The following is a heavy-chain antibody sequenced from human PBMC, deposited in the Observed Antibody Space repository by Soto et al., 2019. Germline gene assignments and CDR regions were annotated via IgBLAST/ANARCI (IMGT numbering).Heavy chain of an antibody. Sequence: ASVKVSCKASGYTFTSYAMHWVRQAPGQRLEWMGWINAGNGNTKYSQKFQGRVTITRDTSASTAYMELSSLRSEDTAVYYCARESVVLRAFDLWGQGTMVTVSS. CDR2: INAGNGNT. D-gene: IGHD3-16*01. V-gene: IGHV1-3*01. J-gene: IGHJ3*01. CDR3: ARESVVLRAFDL. CDR1: GYTFTSYA.